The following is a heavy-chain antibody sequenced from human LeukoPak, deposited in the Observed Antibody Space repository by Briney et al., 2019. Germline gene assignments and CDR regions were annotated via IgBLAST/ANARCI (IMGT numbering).Heavy chain of an antibody. V-gene: IGHV3-21*01. Sequence: GGSLRLSCVASGFTFTCYTMNWVRRAPGKGLEWVSSISSTGKYIDYADSVKGRFTISRDNAKNSMYMQMNSLRAEDTAVYYCARDGPIDDSSGYYYVDYWGQGTLVTVSS. CDR2: ISSTGKYI. J-gene: IGHJ4*02. D-gene: IGHD3-22*01. CDR1: GFTFTCYT. CDR3: ARDGPIDDSSGYYYVDY.